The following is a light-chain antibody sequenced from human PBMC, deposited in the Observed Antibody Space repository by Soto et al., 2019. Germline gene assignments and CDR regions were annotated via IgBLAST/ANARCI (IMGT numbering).Light chain of an antibody. J-gene: IGKJ4*01. CDR2: DAS. CDR1: QSVSSY. Sequence: EIVLTQSPATLYLSPGERATLSCRASQSVSSYLAWYQQKPGQAPRLLIYDASNRATGIPARFSGSGSGTDFTLTISSLEPEDFSVYYCQQRGVFGGGNK. V-gene: IGKV3-11*01. CDR3: QQRGV.